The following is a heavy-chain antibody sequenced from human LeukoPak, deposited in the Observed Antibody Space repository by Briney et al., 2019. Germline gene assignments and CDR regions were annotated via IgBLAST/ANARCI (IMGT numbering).Heavy chain of an antibody. J-gene: IGHJ3*02. Sequence: GGSLRLSCAASGFTFSSYGMHWVRQAPGKGLEWVAVIWYDGSNKYYADSVKGRFTISRDNSKNTLYLQMNSLRAEDTAVYYCARDIGPEGGLSAFDIWGQGTMVTVSS. CDR3: ARDIGPEGGLSAFDI. V-gene: IGHV3-33*01. CDR1: GFTFSSYG. D-gene: IGHD2-2*01. CDR2: IWYDGSNK.